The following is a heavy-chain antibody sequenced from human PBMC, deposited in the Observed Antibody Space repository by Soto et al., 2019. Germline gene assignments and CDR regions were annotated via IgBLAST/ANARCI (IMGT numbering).Heavy chain of an antibody. Sequence: QVQLQESGPGLVKPSQTLSLTCTVSGGSISSGGYYWSWIRQHPGKGLEWIGYIYYSGSTYYNPSLKSRVTRSVDTSKNQFSLKLSSVTAADTAVYYCARGLGEKETGPLYYYYYMDVWGKGTTVTVSS. CDR3: ARGLGEKETGPLYYYYYMDV. V-gene: IGHV4-31*03. D-gene: IGHD3-10*01. CDR1: GGSISSGGYY. J-gene: IGHJ6*03. CDR2: IYYSGST.